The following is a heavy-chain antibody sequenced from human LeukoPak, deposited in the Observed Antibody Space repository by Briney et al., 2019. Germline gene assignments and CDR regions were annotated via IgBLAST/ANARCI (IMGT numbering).Heavy chain of an antibody. Sequence: KTSETLSLTCTVSGGSISSYYWSWIRQPAGKGLEWIGRIYTSGSTNYNPSLKSRVTMSVDTSKNQFSLKLSSVTAADTAVYYCARGSYYYDSSGRLFDYWGQGTLVTVSS. D-gene: IGHD3-22*01. J-gene: IGHJ4*02. CDR3: ARGSYYYDSSGRLFDY. CDR2: IYTSGST. V-gene: IGHV4-4*07. CDR1: GGSISSYY.